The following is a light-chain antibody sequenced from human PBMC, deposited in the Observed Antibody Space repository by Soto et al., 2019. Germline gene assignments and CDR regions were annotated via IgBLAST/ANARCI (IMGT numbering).Light chain of an antibody. J-gene: IGKJ1*01. CDR3: QQYGSSRGT. CDR1: QSVSSSD. V-gene: IGKV3-20*01. Sequence: EIVLTQSPGTLSLSPGERATRACRASQSVSSSDLAWYQQKPGQAPRLLIYGASSRATGIPDRFSGSGSGTDFTLTISRLEPEDFAVYYCQQYGSSRGTFGQGTKVEIK. CDR2: GAS.